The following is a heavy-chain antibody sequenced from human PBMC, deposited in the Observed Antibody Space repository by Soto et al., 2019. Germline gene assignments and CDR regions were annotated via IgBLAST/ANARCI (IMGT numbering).Heavy chain of an antibody. J-gene: IGHJ4*02. CDR3: AKEHGGGTSMITSYFDY. Sequence: ASVKVSCKASGYTFTSYGISWVRQAPGQGLEWMGWISAYNGNTNYAQNLQGRVTMTTDTSTSTAYMDLRSLRSDDTAVYYCAKEHGGGTSMITSYFDYWGRGTLVTVSS. D-gene: IGHD5-18*01. V-gene: IGHV1-18*01. CDR2: ISAYNGNT. CDR1: GYTFTSYG.